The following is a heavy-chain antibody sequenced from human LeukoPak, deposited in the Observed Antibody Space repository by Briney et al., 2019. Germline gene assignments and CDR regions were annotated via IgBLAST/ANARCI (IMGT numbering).Heavy chain of an antibody. D-gene: IGHD3-16*02. J-gene: IGHJ4*02. Sequence: GGSLRLSCTASGFTFSSYTMSWVRQAPGKGLKWVSTITTGGPNTYYADSVKGRFTVSRDDSKNTLYLQMNSLRAEDTAVYYCAKGEKTRPFGGVIDYWGQGTLVTVSS. CDR1: GFTFSSYT. CDR2: ITTGGPNT. V-gene: IGHV3-23*01. CDR3: AKGEKTRPFGGVIDY.